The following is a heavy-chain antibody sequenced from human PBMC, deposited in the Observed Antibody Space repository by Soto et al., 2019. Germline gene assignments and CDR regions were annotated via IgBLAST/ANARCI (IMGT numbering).Heavy chain of an antibody. CDR1: GFTFSSYD. D-gene: IGHD6-13*01. CDR2: IGTAGDT. V-gene: IGHV3-13*01. Sequence: EVQLVESGGGLVQPGGSLRLSCAASGFTFSSYDMHWVRRATGKGLEWVSAIGTAGDTYYPGSVKGRFTISRENAKNSLYLQMNSLRAEDTAVYYCARGFPKTSSWYYYYGMDVWGQGTTVTVSS. CDR3: ARGFPKTSSWYYYYGMDV. J-gene: IGHJ6*02.